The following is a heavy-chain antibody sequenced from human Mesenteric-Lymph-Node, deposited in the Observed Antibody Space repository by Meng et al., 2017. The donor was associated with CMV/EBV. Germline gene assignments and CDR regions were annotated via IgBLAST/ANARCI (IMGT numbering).Heavy chain of an antibody. CDR3: ARHSALLVTNFDY. D-gene: IGHD5-18*01. CDR1: GGSISSSSYY. J-gene: IGHJ4*02. CDR2: IYYSGSTY. V-gene: IGHV4-39*01. Sequence: QLQLQESGPGLVKPSEILSLTCTVPGGSISSSSYYWGWIRQPPGKGLEWIGYIYYSGSTYYYNPSLKTRVTISVDTSKNQFSLKLSSVTAADTAVYYCARHSALLVTNFDYWGQGTLVTVSS.